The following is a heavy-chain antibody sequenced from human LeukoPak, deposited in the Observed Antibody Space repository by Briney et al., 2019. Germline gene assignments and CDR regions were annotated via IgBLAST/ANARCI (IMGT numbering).Heavy chain of an antibody. CDR3: AREVAARPGDY. D-gene: IGHD6-6*01. CDR1: GLTFSSHE. J-gene: IGHJ4*02. CDR2: ISRSGSTI. Sequence: GGSLRLSCAASGLTFSSHEMNWVRQAPGKGLEWVSYISRSGSTIYYADSVKGRFTISRDNAKNSLYLQMNSLRAEDTAVYYCAREVAARPGDYWGQGTLVTVSS. V-gene: IGHV3-48*03.